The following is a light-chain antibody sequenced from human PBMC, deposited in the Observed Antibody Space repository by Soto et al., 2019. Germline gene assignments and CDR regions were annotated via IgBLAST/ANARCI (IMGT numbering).Light chain of an antibody. Sequence: QSALTQPASVSGSPGQSITIFCTGTSSDVGAYKFVSWYRHHPGRAPHVMIYEVTNRPSGVSSRFSGSKSGNTASLTISGLQPEDEGDYYCSSDSSTSTPWVFGGGTKLTVL. CDR3: SSDSSTSTPWV. V-gene: IGLV2-14*01. CDR2: EVT. J-gene: IGLJ2*01. CDR1: SSDVGAYKF.